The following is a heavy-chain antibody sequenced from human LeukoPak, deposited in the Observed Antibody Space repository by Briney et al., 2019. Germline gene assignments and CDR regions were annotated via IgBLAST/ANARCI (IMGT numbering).Heavy chain of an antibody. CDR3: ARDLGSSSSWQFDY. J-gene: IGHJ4*02. CDR1: GGSISSSNW. V-gene: IGHV4-4*02. Sequence: PSETLSLTCAVSGGSISSSNWWSWVRPPPGKGLEGIGEIYHSGGTNYNPSLKRRVTISGDKSKNQFSLKLSSVTAADTAVYYCARDLGSSSSWQFDYWGQGTLATVSS. CDR2: IYHSGGT. D-gene: IGHD6-13*01.